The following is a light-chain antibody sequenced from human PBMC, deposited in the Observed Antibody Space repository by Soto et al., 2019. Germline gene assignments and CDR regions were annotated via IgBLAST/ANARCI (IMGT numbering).Light chain of an antibody. V-gene: IGLV2-14*01. CDR2: EVS. CDR1: SSDIGAFNY. Sequence: QSALTQPASVSGSPGQSITISCTGTSSDIGAFNYVSWYQQHPGKAPKLIIFEVSNRPSGVSDRFSGAKSGNTASLIIPGPQPEDEADYHCSSYTGGLTYSVFGGGTKLTVL. CDR3: SSYTGGLTYSV. J-gene: IGLJ2*01.